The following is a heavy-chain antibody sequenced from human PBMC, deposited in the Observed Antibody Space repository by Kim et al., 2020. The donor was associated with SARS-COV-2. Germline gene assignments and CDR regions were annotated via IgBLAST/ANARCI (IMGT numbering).Heavy chain of an antibody. CDR3: AMGTMVRGVIFDY. Sequence: GGSLRLSCAASGFTFSSYSMNWVRQAPGKGLEWVSYISSSSSTIYYADSVKGRFTISRDNDKNSLYLQMNSLRAEDTAVYYCAMGTMVRGVIFDYWGQGTLVTVSS. V-gene: IGHV3-48*04. J-gene: IGHJ4*02. CDR2: ISSSSSTI. D-gene: IGHD3-10*01. CDR1: GFTFSSYS.